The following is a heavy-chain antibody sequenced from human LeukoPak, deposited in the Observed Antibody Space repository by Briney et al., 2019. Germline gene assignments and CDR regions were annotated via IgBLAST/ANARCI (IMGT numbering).Heavy chain of an antibody. J-gene: IGHJ4*02. V-gene: IGHV4-59*12. CDR1: GGSMSYDY. CDR3: ARGAPPDS. Sequence: SETLSLTCTVSGGSMSYDYWSWIWQTPGMGLEWIGYIYNSGSTYYNPSLKSRVTISVDTSKNHFSLRLTSVTAADSAVYYCARGAPPDSWGQGTLVIVSS. CDR2: IYNSGST.